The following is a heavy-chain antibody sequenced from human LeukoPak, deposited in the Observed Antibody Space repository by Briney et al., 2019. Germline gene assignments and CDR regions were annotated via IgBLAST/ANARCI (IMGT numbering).Heavy chain of an antibody. V-gene: IGHV3-30-3*01. CDR2: ISYDGSNN. D-gene: IGHD3-22*01. J-gene: IGHJ4*02. CDR3: AKVWDTYYYDSSGSFDY. Sequence: GRSLRLSCAASGFTFSSYAMHWVRQAPGKGLEWVAVISYDGSNNYYADSVKGRFTISRDNSKNTLYLQMSSLRAEDTAVYYCAKVWDTYYYDSSGSFDYWGQGTLVTVSS. CDR1: GFTFSSYA.